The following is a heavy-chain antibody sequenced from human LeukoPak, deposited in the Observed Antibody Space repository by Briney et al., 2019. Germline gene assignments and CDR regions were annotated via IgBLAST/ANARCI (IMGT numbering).Heavy chain of an antibody. CDR2: IYYSGST. J-gene: IGHJ4*02. CDR1: GGSISSGGYY. CDR3: ARGGARLYSYGYVFGY. D-gene: IGHD5-18*01. Sequence: SETLSPTCTVSGGSISSGGYYWSWIRQHPGKGLEWIGYIYYSGSTYYNPSLKSRVTISVDTSKNQFSLKLSSVTAADTAVYYCARGGARLYSYGYVFGYWGQGTLVTVSS. V-gene: IGHV4-31*03.